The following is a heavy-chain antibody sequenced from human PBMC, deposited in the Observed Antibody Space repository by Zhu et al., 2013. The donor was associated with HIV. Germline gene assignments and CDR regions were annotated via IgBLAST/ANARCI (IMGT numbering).Heavy chain of an antibody. V-gene: IGHV1-46*01. CDR3: ARDDYDFWSGYTA. Sequence: QVQLVQSGAEVKKPGASVKVSCKASGYTFTSYYMHWVRQAPGQGLEWMGIINPSGGSTSYAQKFQGRVTMTRDTSTSTVYMELSSLRSDDTAVYYCARDDYDFWSGYTAWGQGTLVTVSS. CDR2: INPSGGST. J-gene: IGHJ5*02. CDR1: GYTFTSYY. D-gene: IGHD3-3*01.